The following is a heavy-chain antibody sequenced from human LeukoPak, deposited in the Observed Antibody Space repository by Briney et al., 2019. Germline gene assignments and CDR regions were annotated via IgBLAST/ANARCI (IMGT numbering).Heavy chain of an antibody. D-gene: IGHD2-15*01. CDR1: GFTFSSYG. J-gene: IGHJ6*02. CDR3: ASWMLHSYYYYGMDV. CDR2: IWYDGSNE. V-gene: IGHV3-33*01. Sequence: GGSLRLSCAASGFTFSSYGMHWVRQAPGKGLEWVAVIWYDGSNEYYADPVKGRFTISRDNSKNTLYLQMNSLRAEDTAVYYCASWMLHSYYYYGMDVWGQGTTVTVSS.